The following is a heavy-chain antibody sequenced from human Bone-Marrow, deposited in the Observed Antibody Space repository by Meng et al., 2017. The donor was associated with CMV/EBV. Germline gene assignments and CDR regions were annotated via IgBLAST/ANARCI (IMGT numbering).Heavy chain of an antibody. Sequence: GESLKISCAASGFTFSSYWMHWVRQAPGKGLVWVSRINSDGSSTSYADSVKGRFTISRDNAKNTLYLQMTSLRAEDTAVYYCARGYCSGGSCSTAHSFGDYWGQGTLVTVSS. D-gene: IGHD2-15*01. CDR3: ARGYCSGGSCSTAHSFGDY. CDR2: INSDGSST. J-gene: IGHJ4*02. CDR1: GFTFSSYW. V-gene: IGHV3-74*01.